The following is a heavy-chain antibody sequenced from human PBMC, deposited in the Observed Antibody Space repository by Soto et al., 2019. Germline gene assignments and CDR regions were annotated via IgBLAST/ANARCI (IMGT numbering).Heavy chain of an antibody. CDR3: ARDGAGLRLGELSSYYYGMDV. V-gene: IGHV1-69*01. J-gene: IGHJ6*02. CDR2: IIPIFGTA. Sequence: QVQLVQSGAEVKKPGSSVKVSCKASGGTFSSYAISWVRQAPGQGLEWMGGIIPIFGTANYAQKFQGRVTITADESTSTAYMELSSLRSEDTPVYYCARDGAGLRLGELSSYYYGMDVWGQGTTVTVSS. CDR1: GGTFSSYA. D-gene: IGHD3-16*02.